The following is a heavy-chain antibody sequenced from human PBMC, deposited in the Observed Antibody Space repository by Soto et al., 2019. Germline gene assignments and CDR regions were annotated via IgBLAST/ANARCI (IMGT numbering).Heavy chain of an antibody. CDR2: IYHSGST. CDR3: ARAGGGHDCISTSCYIDS. J-gene: IGHJ4*02. CDR1: GGSISSGGYS. Sequence: PSETLSLTCAVSGGSISSGGYSWSWIRQPPGKGLEWIGDIYHSGSTYYNPSLKSRVTISVDRSKNQFSLKLSSVTAADTAVYYCARAGGGHDCISTSCYIDSWGQGTLVTVYS. D-gene: IGHD2-2*02. V-gene: IGHV4-30-2*01.